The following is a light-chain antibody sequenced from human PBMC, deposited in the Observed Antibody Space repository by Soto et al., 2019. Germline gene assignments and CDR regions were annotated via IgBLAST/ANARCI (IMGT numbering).Light chain of an antibody. J-gene: IGKJ2*01. CDR1: QSVTSSN. CDR3: QQYGSSPPYT. V-gene: IGKV3-20*01. CDR2: GAS. Sequence: IVLTQSPGTLSLSPGETAILSCRASQSVTSSNLAWYQQRPGQAPRLLIYGASNRATGIAERFSGSGSGADFRLTISRLEPEDSAVYYCQQYGSSPPYTFGQGTKLEIK.